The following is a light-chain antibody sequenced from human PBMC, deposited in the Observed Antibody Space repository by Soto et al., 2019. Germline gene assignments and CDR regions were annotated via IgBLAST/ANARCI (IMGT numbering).Light chain of an antibody. J-gene: IGLJ1*01. CDR2: EVS. CDR3: SSYTSSSTSLYV. CDR1: SSDVGGYNY. Sequence: QSVLTQPASVSGSPGQSITISCTGTSSDVGGYNYVSWYQQHPGKAPKLMIYEVSNRPSGVSNRFSGSKSGNTASLTISGLQAEDEADYYCSSYTSSSTSLYVVGTGTKVTVL. V-gene: IGLV2-14*01.